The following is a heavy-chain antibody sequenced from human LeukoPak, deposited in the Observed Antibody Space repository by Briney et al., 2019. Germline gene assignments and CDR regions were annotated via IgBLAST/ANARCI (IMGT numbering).Heavy chain of an antibody. D-gene: IGHD3-22*01. CDR2: IKQDGSEK. J-gene: IGHJ1*01. CDR3: ARGGGGHYYDSSGYYYFGYFQH. CDR1: GFTFSSYW. V-gene: IGHV3-7*01. Sequence: QPGGSLRPSCAASGFTFSSYWMSWVRQAPGKGLEWVANIKQDGSEKYYVDSVKGRFTISRDNAKNSLYLQMNSLRAEDTAVYYCARGGGGHYYDSSGYYYFGYFQHWGQGTLVTVSS.